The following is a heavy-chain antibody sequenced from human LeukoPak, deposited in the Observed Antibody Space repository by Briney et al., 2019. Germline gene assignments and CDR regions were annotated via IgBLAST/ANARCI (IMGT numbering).Heavy chain of an antibody. Sequence: PGGSLRLSCAASGFTFSSYGMSWVRQAPGKGLEWVSAISGSGGSTYYADSVKGRFTISRDNSKNTLYLQMNSLRAEDTAVYYCAKLGMRNTAMDLDYYYYYMDVWGKGTTVTVSS. CDR2: ISGSGGST. J-gene: IGHJ6*03. V-gene: IGHV3-23*01. CDR1: GFTFSSYG. CDR3: AKLGMRNTAMDLDYYYYYMDV. D-gene: IGHD5-18*01.